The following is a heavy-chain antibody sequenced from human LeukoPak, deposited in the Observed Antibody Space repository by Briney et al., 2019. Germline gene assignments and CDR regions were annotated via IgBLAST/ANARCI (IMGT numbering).Heavy chain of an antibody. CDR1: GFTFSTYA. CDR2: ISGIGDRT. J-gene: IGHJ4*02. CDR3: AQERPYVSPRQYYFDY. V-gene: IGHV3-23*01. D-gene: IGHD3-10*01. Sequence: GRSLRLSCAASGFTFSTYAMSWVRQAPGKGLEWVSAISGIGDRTYYADSVKGRFTISRDNSKNTLSLQMNSLRAEDTAVYYCAQERPYVSPRQYYFDYWGQGTLVTVSS.